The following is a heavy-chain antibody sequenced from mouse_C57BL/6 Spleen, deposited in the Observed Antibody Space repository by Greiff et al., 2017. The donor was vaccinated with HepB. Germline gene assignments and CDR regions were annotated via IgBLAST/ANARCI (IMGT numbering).Heavy chain of an antibody. CDR3: ARSALGPFAY. CDR2: IYPGDGDT. Sequence: QVQLKQSGPELVKPGASVKISCKASGYAFSSSWMNWVKQRPGKGLEWIGRIYPGDGDTNYNGKFKGKATLTADKSSSTAYMQLSSLTSEDSAVYFCARSALGPFAYWGQRTLVTVSA. J-gene: IGHJ3*01. D-gene: IGHD4-1*01. CDR1: GYAFSSSW. V-gene: IGHV1-82*01.